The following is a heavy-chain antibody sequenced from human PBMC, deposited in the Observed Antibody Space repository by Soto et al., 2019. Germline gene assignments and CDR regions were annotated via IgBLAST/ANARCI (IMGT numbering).Heavy chain of an antibody. CDR3: AREGPREWLVPLVQH. V-gene: IGHV3-74*01. D-gene: IGHD6-19*01. CDR2: INSDGSST. CDR1: GFTFSSYW. J-gene: IGHJ1*01. Sequence: PGGSLRLSCAASGFTFSSYWMHWVRQAPGKGLVWVSRINSDGSSTSYADSVKGRFTISRDNAKNTLYLQMNSLRAEDTAVYYCAREGPREWLVPLVQHWGQGTLVTVSS.